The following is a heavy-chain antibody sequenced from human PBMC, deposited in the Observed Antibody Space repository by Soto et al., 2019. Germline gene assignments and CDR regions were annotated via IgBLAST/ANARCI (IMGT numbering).Heavy chain of an antibody. Sequence: QVQLVQSGAEVKKPGASVKVSCKASGYTFTGYYMHWVRQAPGQGLEWMGWINPNSGGTNYAQKFQGRVTMTRDTSISTAYMELSRLRSDDTAVYYCARDIAAAGPHDQRFQHWGQGTLVTVSS. CDR2: INPNSGGT. D-gene: IGHD6-13*01. J-gene: IGHJ1*01. CDR1: GYTFTGYY. V-gene: IGHV1-2*02. CDR3: ARDIAAAGPHDQRFQH.